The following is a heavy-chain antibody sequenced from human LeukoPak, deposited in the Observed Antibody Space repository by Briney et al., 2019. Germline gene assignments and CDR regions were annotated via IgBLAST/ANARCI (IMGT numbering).Heavy chain of an antibody. Sequence: SETLSLTCTVSGGSISNNNNYWVWIRQPPGKGLEWIASMFYTGTINYNPSLKSRVTMSVDTSKNQFSLKLTSVTAADAAVYYCARHPPRGVDAFDIWGQGTMVTVSS. CDR3: ARHPPRGVDAFDI. CDR2: MFYTGTI. D-gene: IGHD2-8*01. J-gene: IGHJ3*02. CDR1: GGSISNNNNY. V-gene: IGHV4-39*01.